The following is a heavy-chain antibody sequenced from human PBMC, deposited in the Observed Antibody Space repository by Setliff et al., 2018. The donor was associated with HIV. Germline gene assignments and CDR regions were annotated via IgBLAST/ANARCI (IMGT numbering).Heavy chain of an antibody. CDR3: ARSGDGYNGGADY. CDR1: GGSISSYY. V-gene: IGHV4-4*09. Sequence: SETLSLTCTVSGGSISSYYWSWIRQPPGKGLEWIGYIYTRGGTNYNPSLKSQVTISVDTSKNQFSLKLSSVTAADTAVYYCARSGDGYNGGADYLGQGTLVTVSS. CDR2: IYTRGGT. J-gene: IGHJ4*02. D-gene: IGHD5-12*01.